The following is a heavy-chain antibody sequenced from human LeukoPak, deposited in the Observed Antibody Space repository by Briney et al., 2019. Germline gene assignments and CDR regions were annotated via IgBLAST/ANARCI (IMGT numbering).Heavy chain of an antibody. D-gene: IGHD3-3*01. CDR1: GGSISSSSYY. V-gene: IGHV4-39*01. CDR3: ASNTIFGDLYYFDY. CDR2: IYYSGST. Sequence: SSETLSLACTVSGGSISSSSYYWGWIRQPPGKGLEWIGSIYYSGSTYYNPSLKSRVTISVDTSKNQFSLKLSSVTAADTAVYYCASNTIFGDLYYFDYWGQGTLVTVSS. J-gene: IGHJ4*02.